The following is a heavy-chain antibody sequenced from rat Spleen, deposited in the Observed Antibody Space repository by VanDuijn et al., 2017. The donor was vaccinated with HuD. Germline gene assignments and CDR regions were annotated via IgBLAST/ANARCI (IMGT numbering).Heavy chain of an antibody. Sequence: EVQLVESGGGLVQPGRSLKLSCAASGFTFSNYYMAWVRQAPTKGLVWVASISPSGGSTYYLDSVKGRFTVSRDNAKSTLYLQMGSLMSEDTAKYYCARHTRVWWFAYWGQGTLVTVSS. J-gene: IGHJ3*01. CDR2: ISPSGGST. CDR1: GFTFSNYY. D-gene: IGHD1-11*01. CDR3: ARHTRVWWFAY. V-gene: IGHV5-25*01.